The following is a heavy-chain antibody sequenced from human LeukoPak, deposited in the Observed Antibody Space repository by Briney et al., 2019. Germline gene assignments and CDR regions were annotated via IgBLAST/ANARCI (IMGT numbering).Heavy chain of an antibody. CDR2: IYYSGNT. CDR1: GGSISSSSHY. Sequence: SETLSPTCSVSGGSISSSSHYWGWIRQSPGEGLEWIGSIYYSGNTYYNPSLKSRLTISVDTSKNQFSLKLRSVTAADTAVYYCARQKITTSDYWGQGKMVTVSS. CDR3: ARQKITTSDY. J-gene: IGHJ4*02. V-gene: IGHV4-39*01. D-gene: IGHD3-22*01.